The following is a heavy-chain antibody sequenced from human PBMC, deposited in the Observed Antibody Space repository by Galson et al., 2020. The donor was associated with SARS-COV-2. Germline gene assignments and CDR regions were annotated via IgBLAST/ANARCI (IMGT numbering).Heavy chain of an antibody. D-gene: IGHD2-2*02. CDR1: GFMFSTYG. CDR2: ISFDGSNT. V-gene: IGHV3-33*01. Sequence: GGSLRLSCAASGFMFSTYGMHWVCQAPGKGLEWVAFISFDGSNTHYADSVEGRFTISRDNSKNTLFLQMTSLRAEDTGIYYCARDRHCSYTICYNSFGPWGQGTLLTVSS. J-gene: IGHJ5*02. CDR3: ARDRHCSYTICYNSFGP.